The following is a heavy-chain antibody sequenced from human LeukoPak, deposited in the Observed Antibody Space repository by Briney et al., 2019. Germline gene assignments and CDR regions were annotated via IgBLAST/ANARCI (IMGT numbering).Heavy chain of an antibody. CDR3: ARTRGSHIDY. Sequence: PSETLSLTCTVSGGSLSSSSYYWGWIRQPPGKGLEWIGSIYYSGSTYYNPSLKSRVTISVDTSKNQFSLKLSSVTAADTAVYYCARTRGSHIDYWGQGTLVTVSS. D-gene: IGHD3-16*01. CDR2: IYYSGST. CDR1: GGSLSSSSYY. J-gene: IGHJ4*02. V-gene: IGHV4-39*01.